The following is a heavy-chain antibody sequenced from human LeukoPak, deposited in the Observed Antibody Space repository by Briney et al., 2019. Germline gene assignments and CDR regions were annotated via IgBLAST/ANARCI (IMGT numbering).Heavy chain of an antibody. CDR3: ARAVAGPYFDY. CDR1: GYIFTSYG. D-gene: IGHD6-19*01. V-gene: IGHV1-18*01. Sequence: ASVKVSCKASGYIFTSYGISWVRQAPGQGLEWMGWMNTYNGNTNYAQKLQGRVTMTTDTSTSTAYMELRSLRSDDTAVYYCARAVAGPYFDYWGQGTLVTVSS. J-gene: IGHJ4*02. CDR2: MNTYNGNT.